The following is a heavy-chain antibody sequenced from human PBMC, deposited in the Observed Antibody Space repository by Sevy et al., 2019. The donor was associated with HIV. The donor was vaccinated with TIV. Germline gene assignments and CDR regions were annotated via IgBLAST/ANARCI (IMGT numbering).Heavy chain of an antibody. CDR2: ISGSGGST. CDR1: GFTFSNYA. Sequence: LSLTCAASGFTFSNYAMSWVRQAPGKGLEWVSAISGSGGSTYYADSVKGRCTISRDNSKNTLFLQMNSLRAEDTAVYFCAKWSELPSSPFDYWGQGTLVTVSS. D-gene: IGHD1-26*01. CDR3: AKWSELPSSPFDY. J-gene: IGHJ4*02. V-gene: IGHV3-23*01.